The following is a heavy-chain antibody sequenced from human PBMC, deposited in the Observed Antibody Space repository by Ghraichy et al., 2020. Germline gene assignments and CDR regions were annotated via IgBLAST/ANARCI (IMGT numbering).Heavy chain of an antibody. CDR2: FYYSGST. J-gene: IGHJ6*03. D-gene: IGHD2-2*02. CDR1: GDSINSYY. Sequence: SETLSLICNVSGDSINSYYWGWSRQPPGKGLEWIGYFYYSGSTSYNVSLKSRVTISADTSKNQVSLKLTSVTAADTAVYYCARAAYISDYYYMDVWGKGTPVTVSS. V-gene: IGHV4-59*01. CDR3: ARAAYISDYYYMDV.